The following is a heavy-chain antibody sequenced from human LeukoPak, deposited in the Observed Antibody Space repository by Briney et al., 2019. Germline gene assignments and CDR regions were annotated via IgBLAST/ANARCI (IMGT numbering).Heavy chain of an antibody. CDR3: ARDLPLSGGPGMDV. CDR2: ISSSGSTI. D-gene: IGHD1-26*01. Sequence: GGSLRLSCAASGFTFSSYEMNWVRQAPGKGLEWVSYISSSGSTIYYADSVKGRFTISRDNAKNSLYLQMNSLRAEDTAVYYCARDLPLSGGPGMDVWGQGTTVTVSS. CDR1: GFTFSSYE. V-gene: IGHV3-48*03. J-gene: IGHJ6*02.